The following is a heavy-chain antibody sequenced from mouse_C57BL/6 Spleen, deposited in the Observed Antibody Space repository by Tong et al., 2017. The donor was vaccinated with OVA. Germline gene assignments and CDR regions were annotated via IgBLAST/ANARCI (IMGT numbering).Heavy chain of an antibody. CDR3: ARDGYPGAMDY. J-gene: IGHJ4*01. D-gene: IGHD2-3*01. CDR2: INPSTGYT. Sequence: VQLQESGAELAKPGASVKMSCKASGYTFTSYWMHWVKQRPGQGLEWIGYINPSTGYTEYNQKFKGKATFTVDTSSSTAYMQFNSLTSEDSAVYYCARDGYPGAMDYWGQGTSVTVSS. CDR1: GYTFTSYW. V-gene: IGHV1-7*01.